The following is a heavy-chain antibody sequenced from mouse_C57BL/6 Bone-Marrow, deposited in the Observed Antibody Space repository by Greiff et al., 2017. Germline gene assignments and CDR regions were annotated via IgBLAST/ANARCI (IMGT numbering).Heavy chain of an antibody. V-gene: IGHV3-6*01. CDR2: ISYDGSN. Sequence: EVKLVESGPGLVKPSQSLSLTCSVTGYSLTSGYYWNWLRQFPGNKLAWMGYISYDGSNNYNPSLKNRISISRDTSKNQLFLKLNSGTTDDTATDYCASDLYYCGSPFDYWGQGTTLTVSS. D-gene: IGHD1-1*01. CDR3: ASDLYYCGSPFDY. J-gene: IGHJ2*01. CDR1: GYSLTSGYY.